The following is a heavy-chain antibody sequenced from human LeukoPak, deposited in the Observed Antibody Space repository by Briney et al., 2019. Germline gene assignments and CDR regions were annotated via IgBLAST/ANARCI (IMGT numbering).Heavy chain of an antibody. D-gene: IGHD3-10*01. V-gene: IGHV3-74*01. Sequence: GGSLTLSCAASGFTFSSYWMHWVRQAPGKGLVWVSRINTDGSSTSYADSVKGRFTISRDNAKNTLYLQMNSLRAEDTAVYYCVRDSVRGVDYWGQATMTTVCS. CDR2: INTDGSST. J-gene: IGHJ4*02. CDR1: GFTFSSYW. CDR3: VRDSVRGVDY.